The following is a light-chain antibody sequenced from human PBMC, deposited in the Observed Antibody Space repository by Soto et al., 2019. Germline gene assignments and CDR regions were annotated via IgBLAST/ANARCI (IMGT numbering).Light chain of an antibody. Sequence: QSALTQPASVSESPGQSITISCTGTSSDVGAYNYVSWYQQYPGKVPKLIIYDVSNRPSGVSNRFSGSKSGNTASLTISGLQAEDEADYYCSSYTTSYTLVFGGGTKLTVL. CDR3: SSYTTSYTLV. V-gene: IGLV2-14*03. CDR1: SSDVGAYNY. J-gene: IGLJ2*01. CDR2: DVS.